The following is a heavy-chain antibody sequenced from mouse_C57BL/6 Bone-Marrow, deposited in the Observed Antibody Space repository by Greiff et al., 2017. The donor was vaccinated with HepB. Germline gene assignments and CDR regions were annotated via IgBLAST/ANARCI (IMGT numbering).Heavy chain of an antibody. CDR3: ARAPPYEYGSSYWYFDV. Sequence: VQLQQSGPELVKPGASVKISCKASGYAFSSSWMNWVKQRPGKGLEWIGRIYPGDGDTNYNGKFKGKATLTADKSSSTAYMQLSSLTSEDSAVYFCARAPPYEYGSSYWYFDVGGTGTTVTVSA. V-gene: IGHV1-82*01. CDR2: IYPGDGDT. D-gene: IGHD1-1*01. J-gene: IGHJ1*03. CDR1: GYAFSSSW.